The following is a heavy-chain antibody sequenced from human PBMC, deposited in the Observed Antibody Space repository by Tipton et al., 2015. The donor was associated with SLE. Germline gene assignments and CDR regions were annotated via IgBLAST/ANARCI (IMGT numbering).Heavy chain of an antibody. V-gene: IGHV4-61*08. CDR3: ARGMLASRGAIVGVAV. D-gene: IGHD2-8*01. CDR1: GGSISRSGYS. CDR2: IYYSGTT. Sequence: TLSLTCIVSGGSISRSGYSWTWIRQSPGQGLEWIGYIYYSGTTKYNPSLKSRVTISIDTSKNQFSLKLRSVTVEDTAVYYCARGMLASRGAIVGVAVWGQVTPVTVPS. J-gene: IGHJ6*02.